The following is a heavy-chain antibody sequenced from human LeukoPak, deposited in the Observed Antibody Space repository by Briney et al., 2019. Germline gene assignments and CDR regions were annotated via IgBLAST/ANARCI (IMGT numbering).Heavy chain of an antibody. CDR2: ISGSGGST. Sequence: PAGSLSLSCAASGFTFSSYSMSWVRQPPGKGLEWVSAISGSGGSTYYAASVKGPFTISRDNSKNTLYLQMNSLRAEDTAVYYCAKGPGDMSGVGDAFDIWGQGTMVTVSS. J-gene: IGHJ3*02. CDR1: GFTFSSYS. D-gene: IGHD2-15*01. V-gene: IGHV3-23*01. CDR3: AKGPGDMSGVGDAFDI.